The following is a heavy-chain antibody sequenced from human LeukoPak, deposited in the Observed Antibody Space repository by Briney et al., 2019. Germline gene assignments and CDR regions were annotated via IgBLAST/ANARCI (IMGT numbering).Heavy chain of an antibody. J-gene: IGHJ4*02. V-gene: IGHV3-21*01. CDR2: ISSSSSYI. Sequence: GGSLRLSCAASGFTFSSYSMNWVRQAPGKGLEWVSSISSSSSYIYYADSVKGRFAISRDNVKNSLYLQMNSLRAEDTAVYYCARDQPFYYDSSGFDYWGQGTLVTVSS. D-gene: IGHD3-22*01. CDR3: ARDQPFYYDSSGFDY. CDR1: GFTFSSYS.